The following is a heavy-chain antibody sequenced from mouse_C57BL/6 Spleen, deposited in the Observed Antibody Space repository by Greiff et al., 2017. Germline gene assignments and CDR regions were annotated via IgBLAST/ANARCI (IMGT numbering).Heavy chain of an antibody. CDR2: IDPEDGET. J-gene: IGHJ1*03. V-gene: IGHV14-2*01. CDR1: GFNIKDYY. CDR3: ARWGIYYYGSSSYWYFDV. D-gene: IGHD1-1*01. Sequence: EVKLVESGAELVKPGASVKLSCTASGFNIKDYYMHWVKQRTEQGLEWIGRIDPEDGETKYAPKFQGKATITADTSSNTAYLQLSSLTSEDTAVYYCARWGIYYYGSSSYWYFDVWGTGTTVTVAS.